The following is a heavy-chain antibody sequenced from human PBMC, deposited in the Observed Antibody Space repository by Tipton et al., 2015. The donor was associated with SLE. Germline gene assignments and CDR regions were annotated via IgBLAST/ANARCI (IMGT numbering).Heavy chain of an antibody. J-gene: IGHJ3*02. CDR2: ISGSGSTI. CDR1: GFTFSSYE. D-gene: IGHD3-16*01. CDR3: ARTQVTVPGWGAFDI. V-gene: IGHV3-48*03. Sequence: SLRLSCAASGFTFSSYEMNWVRQAPGKGLEWVSYISGSGSTIYYADSVKGRFTISRDNAKNSLYLQMNSLRAEDTAVYYCARTQVTVPGWGAFDIWGQGTMVTVSS.